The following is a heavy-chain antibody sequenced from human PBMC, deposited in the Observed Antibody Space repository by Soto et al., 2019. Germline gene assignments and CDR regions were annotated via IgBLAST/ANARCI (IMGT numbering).Heavy chain of an antibody. CDR1: GFTVSSNY. V-gene: IGHV3-23*04. CDR2: SGSDGST. J-gene: IGHJ4*02. D-gene: IGHD6-13*01. CDR3: AKDPRAGVSYYFVN. Sequence: EVQLVESGGGLIQPGGSRRLSCAASGFTVSSNYMSWVRQAPGKGLEWVSVISGSDGSTYYAESVKGRFTISRDNSKITLYLQMNSLRAEDTAVYYCAKDPRAGVSYYFVNWGQGTLVTVSS.